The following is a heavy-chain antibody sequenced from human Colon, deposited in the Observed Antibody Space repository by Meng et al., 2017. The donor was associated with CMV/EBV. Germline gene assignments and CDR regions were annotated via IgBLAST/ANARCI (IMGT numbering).Heavy chain of an antibody. CDR1: GFMFSDYS. Sequence: GGSLRLSCAGSGFMFSDYSMYWVRQAPGKGLEWMAVIWFTGNNKNFADSVKGRFTISRDNSNNTVYLQMNSLRAEDTAVYYCAKGRTSYSLGGDDAFDIWGQGTLVTVSS. V-gene: IGHV3-33*06. CDR3: AKGRTSYSLGGDDAFDI. J-gene: IGHJ3*02. CDR2: IWFTGNNK. D-gene: IGHD2-2*01.